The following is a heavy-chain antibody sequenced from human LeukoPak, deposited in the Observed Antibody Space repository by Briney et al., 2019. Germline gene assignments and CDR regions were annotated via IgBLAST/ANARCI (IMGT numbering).Heavy chain of an antibody. CDR3: ARDRGSSGWYEFDS. J-gene: IGHJ4*02. V-gene: IGHV3-7*01. D-gene: IGHD6-19*01. Sequence: GGSLRLSCAASGFTVSSNYMSWVRQAPGKGLEWVANIKQDGSEKYYVDSVKGRFTISRDNAKNSLYLQMNSLRAEDTAVYYCARDRGSSGWYEFDSWGQGTLVTVSS. CDR1: GFTVSSNY. CDR2: IKQDGSEK.